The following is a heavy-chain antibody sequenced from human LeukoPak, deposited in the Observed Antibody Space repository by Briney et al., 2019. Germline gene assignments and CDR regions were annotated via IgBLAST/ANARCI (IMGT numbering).Heavy chain of an antibody. CDR2: INTDGSST. CDR3: ASFNVFFRSHAFDI. Sequence: AGGSLRLSCAASGFTFSSYWMHWVRQAPGKGLVWVSRINTDGSSTSYADSVKGRFTISRDNAKNTLYLQMNSLRAEDTAVYYCASFNVFFRSHAFDIWGQGTMVTVSS. D-gene: IGHD3-3*01. J-gene: IGHJ3*02. CDR1: GFTFSSYW. V-gene: IGHV3-74*01.